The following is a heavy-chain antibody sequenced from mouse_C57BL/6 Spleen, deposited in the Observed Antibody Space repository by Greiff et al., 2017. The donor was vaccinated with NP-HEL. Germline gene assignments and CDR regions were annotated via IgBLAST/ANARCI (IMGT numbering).Heavy chain of an antibody. CDR2: IYPRSGNP. J-gene: IGHJ1*03. Sequence: VQLQQSGAELARPGASVKLSCKASGYTFTSYGISWVKQRTGQGLEWIGEIYPRSGNPSSNAKFKGKATLTADKSSSTAYMELRSLTSEDSAVYFCARAGYYGSSYWYFDVWGTGTTVTVSS. V-gene: IGHV1-81*01. CDR3: ARAGYYGSSYWYFDV. CDR1: GYTFTSYG. D-gene: IGHD1-1*01.